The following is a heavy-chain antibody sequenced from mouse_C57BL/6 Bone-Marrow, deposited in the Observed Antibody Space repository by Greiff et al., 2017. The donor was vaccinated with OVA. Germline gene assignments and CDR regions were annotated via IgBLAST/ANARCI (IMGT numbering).Heavy chain of an antibody. V-gene: IGHV5-17*01. J-gene: IGHJ1*03. CDR3: AREVRWYFDV. D-gene: IGHD2-1*01. CDR1: GFTFSDYG. CDR2: ISRGSSTI. Sequence: VQLKESGGGLVKPGGSLKLSCAASGFTFSDYGMHWVRQAPEQGLEWVAYISRGSSTIYYADTVKGSFTISRDKAKNTLFLQMTSLRSEDTAMYYCAREVRWYFDVWGTGTTVTVSS.